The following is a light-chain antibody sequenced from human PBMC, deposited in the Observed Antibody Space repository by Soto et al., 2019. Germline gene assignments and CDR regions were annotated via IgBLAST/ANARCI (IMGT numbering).Light chain of an antibody. V-gene: IGKV3D-20*02. J-gene: IGKJ1*01. CDR2: DAF. Sequence: IVLTQSPGTLSLSPGERSTLSCRASQTVPSNYLAWYQQRPGQAPRLLIYDAFTRASGTPDRFSGSGSGTDFTLTIIILEAEDFAVYYCEQRSNWLWTFGQGSMVDI. CDR3: EQRSNWLWT. CDR1: QTVPSNY.